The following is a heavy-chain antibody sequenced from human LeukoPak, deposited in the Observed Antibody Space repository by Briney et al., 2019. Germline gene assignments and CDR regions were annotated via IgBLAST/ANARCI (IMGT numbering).Heavy chain of an antibody. J-gene: IGHJ2*01. CDR3: AKEYGSSWTYWYFDL. Sequence: SETLSLTCTVSGGSISGGSDYWPWIQQPAGKGLEWIGRIYTTGSTSYNPSLKSRVTISVDTSKDFFSLKVSSVTAADTAVYYYAKEYGSSWTYWYFDLWGRGTLVTVSS. CDR1: GGSISGGSDY. CDR2: IYTTGST. V-gene: IGHV4-61*02. D-gene: IGHD6-13*01.